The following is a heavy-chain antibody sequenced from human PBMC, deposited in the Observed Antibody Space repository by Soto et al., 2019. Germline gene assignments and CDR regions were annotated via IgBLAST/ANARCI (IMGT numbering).Heavy chain of an antibody. V-gene: IGHV4-30-2*01. CDR2: IYHSGST. CDR3: ARANSYDSSGYYP. J-gene: IGHJ4*02. CDR1: GGSISSGGYS. D-gene: IGHD3-22*01. Sequence: PSETLSLTCAVSGGSISSGGYSWSWIRQPPGKGLEWIGYIYHSGSTYYNPSLKSRVTISVDRSKNQFSLKLSSVTAADTAVYYCARANSYDSSGYYPWGQGTLVTVSS.